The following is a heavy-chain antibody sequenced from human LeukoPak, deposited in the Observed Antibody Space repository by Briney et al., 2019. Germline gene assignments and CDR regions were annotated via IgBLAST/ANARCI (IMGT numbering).Heavy chain of an antibody. D-gene: IGHD3-22*01. CDR2: ISYDGSNK. Sequence: GRSLRLSCAASGFTFSSYAMHWVRQAPGKGLEWVAVISYDGSNKYYADSVKGRFTISRDNSKNTLYLQMNSLRAEDTAVYYCARDGPYYDSSGYYSLDYWGPGPLVTVSS. V-gene: IGHV3-30*04. J-gene: IGHJ4*02. CDR3: ARDGPYYDSSGYYSLDY. CDR1: GFTFSSYA.